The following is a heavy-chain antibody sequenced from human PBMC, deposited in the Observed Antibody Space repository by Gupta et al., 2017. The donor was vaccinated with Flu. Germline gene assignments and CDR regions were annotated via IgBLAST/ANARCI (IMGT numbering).Heavy chain of an antibody. CDR3: ARLKVPDIVAVPAAPFDH. J-gene: IGHJ4*02. V-gene: IGHV3-74*01. CDR1: RFSFRSYW. CDR2: SNSDGRST. D-gene: IGHD2-2*01. Sequence: VQLLESGGGLVQTGGSLRLSSAASRFSFRSYWMHWVRQLPGKGLVWVSRSNSDGRSTGYTDSVKGRVTISRDNNKNTVYLQINSLRAEDTAVYYCARLKVPDIVAVPAAPFDHWGQGTLVTASS.